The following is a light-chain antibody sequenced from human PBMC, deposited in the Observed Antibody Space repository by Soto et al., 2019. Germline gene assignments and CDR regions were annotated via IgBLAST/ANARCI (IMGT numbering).Light chain of an antibody. V-gene: IGKV1-5*03. J-gene: IGKJ4*01. Sequence: DSQMTQFPSTLSASVGDRVTITCRASQSISSWLAWYQQKPGKAPKLLISKASTLQSGVPPRFSGSASGTEFTLTISSLQPADFATYYYQQYESYPMTFGGGTKVEIK. CDR3: QQYESYPMT. CDR1: QSISSW. CDR2: KAS.